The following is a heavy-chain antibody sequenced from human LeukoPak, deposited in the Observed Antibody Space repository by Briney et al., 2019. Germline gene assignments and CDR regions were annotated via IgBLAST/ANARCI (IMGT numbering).Heavy chain of an antibody. CDR3: ARGSVVVTAAYYYYGMDV. J-gene: IGHJ6*02. D-gene: IGHD2-21*02. Sequence: DSVKGRFTISRDNVKNSLYLQMNSLRADDTAVYYCARGSVVVTAAYYYYGMDVWGQGTTVTVSS. V-gene: IGHV3-7*01.